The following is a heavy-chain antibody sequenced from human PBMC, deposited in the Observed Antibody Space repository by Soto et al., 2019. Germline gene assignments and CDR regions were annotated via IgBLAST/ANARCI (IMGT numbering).Heavy chain of an antibody. CDR2: IIPIFGTA. V-gene: IGHV1-69*01. Sequence: QVQLVQSGAEVKKPGSSVKVSCKASGGTFSSYAISWVRQAPGQGLEWMGGIIPIFGTANYAQQFQGRVTITVDDSATAVYMELSSLRSEDTAVYYCARDAKGQDPFRLCYYHGMDVWGQGTTVTVSS. CDR1: GGTFSSYA. J-gene: IGHJ6*02. CDR3: ARDAKGQDPFRLCYYHGMDV.